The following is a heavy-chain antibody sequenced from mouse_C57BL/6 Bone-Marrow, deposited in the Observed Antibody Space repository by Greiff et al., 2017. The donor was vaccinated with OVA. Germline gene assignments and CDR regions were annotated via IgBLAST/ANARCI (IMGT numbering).Heavy chain of an antibody. D-gene: IGHD1-1*01. J-gene: IGHJ4*01. V-gene: IGHV1-26*01. Sequence: VQLQQSGPELVKPGASVKISCKASGYTFTDYYMNWVKQSHGQSLEWIGDINPNNGGTSYNQKFKGKATLTVDTSSSTAYMELRSLTSEDSAVYYCAIDYCGSSYVYYALDYWGQGTSVTVSS. CDR2: INPNNGGT. CDR1: GYTFTDYY. CDR3: AIDYCGSSYVYYALDY.